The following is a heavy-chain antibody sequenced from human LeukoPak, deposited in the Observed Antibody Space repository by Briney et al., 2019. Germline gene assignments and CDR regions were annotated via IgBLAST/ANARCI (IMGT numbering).Heavy chain of an antibody. CDR1: GFTIGPYA. D-gene: IGHD2/OR15-2a*01. CDR2: IKADGSGT. Sequence: HPGGSLRLSCAVSGFTIGPYAMYWVRQGPGRGLEWVSVIKADGSGTFYADSVRGRFTTSRDNSKNSLYLQMNSLTSEDTALYYCATWAFYHNLDVWGQGTTVIVSS. V-gene: IGHV3-43*02. J-gene: IGHJ6*02. CDR3: ATWAFYHNLDV.